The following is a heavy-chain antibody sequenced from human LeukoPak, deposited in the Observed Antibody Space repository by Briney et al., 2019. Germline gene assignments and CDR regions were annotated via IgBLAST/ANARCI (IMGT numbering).Heavy chain of an antibody. CDR3: ARPFYYDTNGGEGMDV. CDR2: IYYSGST. V-gene: IGHV4-31*03. Sequence: SQTLSLTCTVSGGSISSGGYYWSWIRQHPGKGLEWIGYIYYSGSTYYNPSLKSRITISVDTSKNQFSLKLSSVTAADTAVYYCARPFYYDTNGGEGMDVWGQGTTVTVSS. D-gene: IGHD3-22*01. J-gene: IGHJ6*02. CDR1: GGSISSGGYY.